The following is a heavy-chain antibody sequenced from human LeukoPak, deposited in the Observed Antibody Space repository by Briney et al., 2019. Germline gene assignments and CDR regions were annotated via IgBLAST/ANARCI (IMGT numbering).Heavy chain of an antibody. Sequence: GGSLRLSCAASGFTFSSYSMNWVRQAPGKGLEWVSSISSSSSYIYYADSVKGRFTISRDNARSSLYLQMNSLRAEDTAVYYCARSRPGTEAGQPNFDYWGQGTLVTVSS. CDR2: ISSSSSYI. V-gene: IGHV3-21*01. D-gene: IGHD6-13*01. CDR3: ARSRPGTEAGQPNFDY. J-gene: IGHJ4*02. CDR1: GFTFSSYS.